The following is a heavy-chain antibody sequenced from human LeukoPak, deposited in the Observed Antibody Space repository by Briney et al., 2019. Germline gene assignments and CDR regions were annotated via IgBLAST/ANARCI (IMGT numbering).Heavy chain of an antibody. D-gene: IGHD2-21*02. Sequence: GGSLRLSCAASGFTFSSYAMHWVRQAPGKGLAYVSAISSNGGSTYYANSVKGRFTISRDNSKNTLYLQMGSLRAEDMAVYYCARALAYCGGDCYSGLDYWGQGTLVTVSS. CDR1: GFTFSSYA. J-gene: IGHJ4*02. V-gene: IGHV3-64*01. CDR3: ARALAYCGGDCYSGLDY. CDR2: ISSNGGST.